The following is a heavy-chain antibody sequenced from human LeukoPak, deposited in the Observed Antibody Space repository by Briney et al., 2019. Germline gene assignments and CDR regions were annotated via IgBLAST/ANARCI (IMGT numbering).Heavy chain of an antibody. J-gene: IGHJ5*02. D-gene: IGHD2-15*01. Sequence: SETLSLTCTVSGGSISSYYWSWIRQPPGKGLEWIGYIYYSGSTNYNTSLKSRVTISVDTSKNKFSLKLSSVTAADTAVYYCARAICSGGSCYSGPFDPWGQGTLVTVSS. CDR3: ARAICSGGSCYSGPFDP. V-gene: IGHV4-59*01. CDR1: GGSISSYY. CDR2: IYYSGST.